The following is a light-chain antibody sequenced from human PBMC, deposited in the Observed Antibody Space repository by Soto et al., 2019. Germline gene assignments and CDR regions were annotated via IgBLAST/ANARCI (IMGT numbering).Light chain of an antibody. CDR3: ATWDDSLNAVV. J-gene: IGLJ2*01. CDR1: TSTIGSNT. V-gene: IGLV1-44*01. Sequence: QSVLTQPPSVSGTPGQRVTIPCSGSTSTIGSNTVNWYQQLPGTAPKLLIYINNQRPSGVPDRFSGSKSDTSASLAISGLQSDDEANYYCATWDDSLNAVVFGGGTKLTVL. CDR2: INN.